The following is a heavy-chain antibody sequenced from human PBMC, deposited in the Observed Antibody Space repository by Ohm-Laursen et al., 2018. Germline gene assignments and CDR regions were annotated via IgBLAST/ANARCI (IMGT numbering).Heavy chain of an antibody. D-gene: IGHD3-10*01. V-gene: IGHV3-43*01. CDR1: GFTFDDYT. CDR3: AKGGLGEVYYGMDV. CDR2: ISWDGGST. Sequence: SLRLSCAASGFTFDDYTMHWVRQAPGKGLEWVSLISWDGGSTYYADSVKGRFTISRDNSKNSLYLQMNSLRTEDTALYYCAKGGLGEVYYGMDVWGQGTTVTVSS. J-gene: IGHJ6*02.